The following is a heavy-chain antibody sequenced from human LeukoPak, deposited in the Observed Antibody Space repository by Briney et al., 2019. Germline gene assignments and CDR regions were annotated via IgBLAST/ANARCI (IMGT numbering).Heavy chain of an antibody. CDR2: INHSGST. CDR3: ARSYYYDSSGYPY. V-gene: IGHV4-34*01. CDR1: GGSFSGYY. D-gene: IGHD3-22*01. Sequence: SETLSLTCAVYGGSFSGYYWSWIRQPPGKGLEWIGEINHSGSTNYNPSLKSRLTISVDTSKNQFSLKLSSVTAADTAVYYCARSYYYDSSGYPYWGQETLVTVSS. J-gene: IGHJ4*02.